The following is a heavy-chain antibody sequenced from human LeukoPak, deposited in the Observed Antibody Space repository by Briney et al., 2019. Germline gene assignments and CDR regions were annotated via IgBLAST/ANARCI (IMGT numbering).Heavy chain of an antibody. CDR1: GFTFSSYE. Sequence: GGSLRLSCVASGFTFSSYEMNWVRQAPGKGLEWVSGVSGSGDSTYYADSVKGRFTISRDNSKNTLYLQMNSLRAEDTAVYYCAKYMSSGYWGQGTLVTVSS. CDR3: AKYMSSGY. CDR2: VSGSGDST. V-gene: IGHV3-23*01. D-gene: IGHD6-19*01. J-gene: IGHJ4*02.